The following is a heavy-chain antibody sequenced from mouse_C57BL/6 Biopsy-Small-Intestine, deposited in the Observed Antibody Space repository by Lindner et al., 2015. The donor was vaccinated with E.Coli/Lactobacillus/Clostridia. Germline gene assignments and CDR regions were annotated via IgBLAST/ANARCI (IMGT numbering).Heavy chain of an antibody. J-gene: IGHJ2*01. D-gene: IGHD3-2*02. CDR3: ARSEGSSGFFDY. CDR1: GYSFTGYY. V-gene: IGHV1-31*01. CDR2: IYPSNGVS. Sequence: VRLQESGPELVKPGASVKISCKASGYSFTGYYMHWVKQSHGDILDWIGFIYPSNGVSSYNQKFKGKATLTVDKSSSTAYMELRSLTSEDSAVYYCARSEGSSGFFDYWGQGTTLTVSS.